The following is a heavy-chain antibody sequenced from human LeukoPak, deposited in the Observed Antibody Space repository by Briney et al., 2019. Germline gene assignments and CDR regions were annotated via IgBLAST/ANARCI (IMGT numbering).Heavy chain of an antibody. J-gene: IGHJ4*02. V-gene: IGHV3-30*02. CDR3: ARDLEVVVIFGLFDY. Sequence: GGSLRLSCAASGFTFSSYGMHWVRQAPGKGLEWVAFIRYDGSNKYYADSVKGRFTISRDNSKNTLYLQMNSLRAEDTAVYYCARDLEVVVIFGLFDYWGQGTLVTVSS. D-gene: IGHD3-22*01. CDR1: GFTFSSYG. CDR2: IRYDGSNK.